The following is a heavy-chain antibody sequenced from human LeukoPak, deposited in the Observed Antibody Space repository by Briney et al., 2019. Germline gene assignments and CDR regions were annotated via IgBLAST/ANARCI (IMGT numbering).Heavy chain of an antibody. CDR3: ARDFSGTYYFDY. D-gene: IGHD1-26*01. CDR2: FYYTGIT. Sequence: SETLSLTCTVSGGSVSSGSYYWSWIRQPPGKGLEWIGFFYYTGITKYSPSLKSRVTISVDTSKNQFSLKLTSVTAADTAVYYRARDFSGTYYFDYWGQGTLVTVSS. J-gene: IGHJ4*02. CDR1: GGSVSSGSYY. V-gene: IGHV4-61*01.